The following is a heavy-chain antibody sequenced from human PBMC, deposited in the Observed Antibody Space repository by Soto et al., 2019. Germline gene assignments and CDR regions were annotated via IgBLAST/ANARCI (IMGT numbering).Heavy chain of an antibody. CDR3: AKDIGGYYDSSGYHKPYYYYYGMDV. D-gene: IGHD3-22*01. Sequence: GGSLRLSCAASGFTFDDYAMHWVRQAPGKGLEWVSLISGDGGSTYYADSVKGRFTISRDNSKNSLYLQMNSLRTEDTALYSCAKDIGGYYDSSGYHKPYYYYYGMDVWGQGTTVTVSS. V-gene: IGHV3-43*02. CDR2: ISGDGGST. CDR1: GFTFDDYA. J-gene: IGHJ6*02.